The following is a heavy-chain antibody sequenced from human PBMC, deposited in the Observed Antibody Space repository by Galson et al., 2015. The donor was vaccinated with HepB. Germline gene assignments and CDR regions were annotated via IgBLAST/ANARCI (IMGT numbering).Heavy chain of an antibody. D-gene: IGHD1-26*01. J-gene: IGHJ4*02. Sequence: SLRLSCAASGFTFTTYSLNWVRQAPGKGLEWLSSFSTSDTTIYYADSVKGRFTISRDNAKRSLYLQMDSLRDEDTAVYYCARGSGSYPYWGQGTLVTVSS. CDR2: FSTSDTTI. CDR1: GFTFTTYS. CDR3: ARGSGSYPY. V-gene: IGHV3-48*02.